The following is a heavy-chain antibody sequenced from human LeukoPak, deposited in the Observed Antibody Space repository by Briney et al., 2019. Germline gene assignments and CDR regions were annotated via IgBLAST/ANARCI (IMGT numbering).Heavy chain of an antibody. D-gene: IGHD2-8*02. CDR1: GFTFSSYS. J-gene: IGHJ4*02. CDR2: ISSSSSYI. V-gene: IGHV3-21*04. Sequence: GGSLRLSCAASGFTFSSYSMNWVRQAPGKGLEWVSSISSSSSYIYYADSVKGRFTISRDNAKNSLYLQMNSLRAEDTALYYCAKDISPLTGGIDYWGQGTLVTVSS. CDR3: AKDISPLTGGIDY.